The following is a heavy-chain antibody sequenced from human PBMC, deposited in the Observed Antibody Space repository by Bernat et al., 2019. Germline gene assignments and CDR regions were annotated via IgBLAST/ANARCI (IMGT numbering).Heavy chain of an antibody. D-gene: IGHD5-12*01. CDR3: ARDFPTGYSGYDYYYYGMDV. CDR2: ISSSSSTI. CDR1: GFTFSSYS. J-gene: IGHJ6*02. Sequence: EVQLVESGGGLVQPGGSLRLSCAASGFTFSSYSMNWVRQAPGKGLEWVSYISSSSSTIYYADSVKGRFTISGDNAKNSLKLQMNSLRAEDTAVYYCARDFPTGYSGYDYYYYGMDVWGQGTTVTVSS. V-gene: IGHV3-48*01.